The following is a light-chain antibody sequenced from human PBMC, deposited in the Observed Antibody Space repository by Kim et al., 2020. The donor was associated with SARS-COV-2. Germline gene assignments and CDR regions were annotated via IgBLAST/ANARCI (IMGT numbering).Light chain of an antibody. Sequence: ASTGDRLTIRYRMSQGSSSYLAYDQQQPGKAPELMIDAGSTLKSVVPSRCGGSGAGTDFILTISFLQSEDFATYYCKQYYNFPLTFGGGTKVDIK. CDR2: AGS. J-gene: IGKJ4*01. V-gene: IGKV1D-8*01. CDR3: KQYYNFPLT. CDR1: QGSSSY.